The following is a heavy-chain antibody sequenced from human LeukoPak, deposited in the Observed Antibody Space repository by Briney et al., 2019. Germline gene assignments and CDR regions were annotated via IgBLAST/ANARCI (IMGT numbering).Heavy chain of an antibody. CDR1: GYTFTRYG. CDR3: ARDSMKAVFDP. V-gene: IGHV7-4-1*02. CDR2: INTNTGNP. J-gene: IGHJ5*02. Sequence: ASVKVSCKASGYTFTRYGMNWVRQAPGQGPEWMGWINTNTGNPTYAQGFTGRFVFSLDTSVSTAYLQISSLKAEDTALYYCARDSMKAVFDPWGQGTLVTVSS.